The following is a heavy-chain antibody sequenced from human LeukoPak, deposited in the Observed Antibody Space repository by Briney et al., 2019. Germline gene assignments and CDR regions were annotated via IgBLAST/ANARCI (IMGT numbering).Heavy chain of an antibody. Sequence: SGPALVKPXQTLTLTCTLSGISLSTSGMRVSWIRRPPGEALEWLARIDWDDDKFYSTSLKTRLTISKDTSKNQVVLTMTNMDPVDTATYYCARTESGSRFDYWGQGTLVTVSS. CDR2: IDWDDDK. J-gene: IGHJ4*02. CDR3: ARTESGSRFDY. D-gene: IGHD1-26*01. V-gene: IGHV2-70*04. CDR1: GISLSTSGMR.